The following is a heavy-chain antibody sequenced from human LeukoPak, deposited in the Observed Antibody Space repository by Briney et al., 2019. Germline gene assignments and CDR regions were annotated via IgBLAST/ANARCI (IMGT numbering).Heavy chain of an antibody. J-gene: IGHJ5*02. D-gene: IGHD2-2*01. Sequence: SVKVSCKASGGTFSSYAISWVRQAPGQGLEWMGGIIPIFGTANYAQKFQGRVTITTDESEDTAVYYCARESLTSEQNIVVAPAASGRRFDPWGQGTLVTVSS. CDR2: IIPIFGTA. V-gene: IGHV1-69*05. CDR3: APAASGRRFDP. CDR1: GGTFSSYA.